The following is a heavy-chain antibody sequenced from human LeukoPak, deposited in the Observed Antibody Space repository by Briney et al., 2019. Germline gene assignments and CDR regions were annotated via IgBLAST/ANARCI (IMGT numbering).Heavy chain of an antibody. V-gene: IGHV3-23*01. CDR1: GFTFSSCA. J-gene: IGHJ3*02. CDR2: ISGSGGST. Sequence: PGGSLRLSCAASGFTFSSCAMSWVRQAPGKGLEWVSAISGSGGSTYYVDSVKGRFSISRDNSKNTLYLQMNSLRAEDTAVYYCAKGKDKVATTGDAFDIWGQGTMVTVSS. D-gene: IGHD5-12*01. CDR3: AKGKDKVATTGDAFDI.